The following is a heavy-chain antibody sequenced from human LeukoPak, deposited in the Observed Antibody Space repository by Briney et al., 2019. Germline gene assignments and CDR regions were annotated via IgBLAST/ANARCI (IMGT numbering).Heavy chain of an antibody. D-gene: IGHD3-22*01. V-gene: IGHV3-23*01. Sequence: GGSLRLSCAASGFTFSSYAMSWVRQAPGKGLEWVSAISGSGGSTYYADSVKGRFTIFRDNSKNTLYLQMNSLRAEDTAVYYCAKDLYYDSSGYLDYWGQGTLVTVSS. CDR1: GFTFSSYA. CDR3: AKDLYYDSSGYLDY. CDR2: ISGSGGST. J-gene: IGHJ4*02.